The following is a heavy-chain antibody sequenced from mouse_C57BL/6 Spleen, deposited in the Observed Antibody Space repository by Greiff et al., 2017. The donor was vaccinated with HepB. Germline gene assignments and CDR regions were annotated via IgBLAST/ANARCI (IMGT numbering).Heavy chain of an antibody. V-gene: IGHV1-81*01. Sequence: VQLQQSGAELARPGASVKLSCKASGYTFTSYGISWVKQRTGQGLEWIGEIYPRSGNTYYNEKFKGKATLTADKSSSTAYMELRSLTSEDSAVYFCAREGITTAPFAYWGQGTLVTVSA. CDR3: AREGITTAPFAY. CDR1: GYTFTSYG. CDR2: IYPRSGNT. D-gene: IGHD1-2*01. J-gene: IGHJ3*01.